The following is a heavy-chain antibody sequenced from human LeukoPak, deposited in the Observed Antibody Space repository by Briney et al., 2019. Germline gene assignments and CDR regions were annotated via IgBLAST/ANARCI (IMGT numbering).Heavy chain of an antibody. CDR2: IWYDGSCE. D-gene: IGHD3-10*01. CDR3: ARDGSGLAVRGWFDF. CDR1: GFTFNKYG. V-gene: IGHV3-33*01. J-gene: IGHJ5*01. Sequence: GGSLRLSCVASGFTFNKYGVHWVRQAPGKGLEWVAVIWYDGSCEYLADSVKGRLAISRDNDKNTVTLQMNSLRVEDTAVYYCARDGSGLAVRGWFDFWGQGTLVTVSS.